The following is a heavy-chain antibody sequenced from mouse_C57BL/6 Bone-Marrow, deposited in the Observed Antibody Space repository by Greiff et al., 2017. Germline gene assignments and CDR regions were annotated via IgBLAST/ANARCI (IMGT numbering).Heavy chain of an antibody. V-gene: IGHV5-17*01. J-gene: IGHJ4*01. Sequence: DVKLVESGGGLVKPGGSLKLSCAASGFTFSDYGMHWVRQAPEKGLEWVAYISSGSSTIYYADTVKGRFTISRDNAKNTLFLQMTSLRSEDTAMYDCADGNYYAMDYWGQGTSVTVSS. CDR2: ISSGSSTI. D-gene: IGHD2-1*01. CDR1: GFTFSDYG. CDR3: ADGNYYAMDY.